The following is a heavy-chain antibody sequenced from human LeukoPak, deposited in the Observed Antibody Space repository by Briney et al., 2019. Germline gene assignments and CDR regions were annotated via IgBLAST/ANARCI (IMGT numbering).Heavy chain of an antibody. J-gene: IGHJ6*03. D-gene: IGHD2-21*01. Sequence: PGGSLRLSCAASGFTVSRNYMSWVRQPPGKGLEWIGSIYYGGSTNYNPSLKSRVTISGDTSKIQFSLNLRSVTAADTAVYYCARVLVGYYMDVWGKGTTVTVSS. CDR1: GFTVSRNY. CDR3: ARVLVGYYMDV. CDR2: IYYGGST. V-gene: IGHV4-34*11.